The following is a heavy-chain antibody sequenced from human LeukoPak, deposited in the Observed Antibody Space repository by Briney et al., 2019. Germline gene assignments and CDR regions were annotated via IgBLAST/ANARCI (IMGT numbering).Heavy chain of an antibody. CDR3: ARDSTGYGYEEWS. CDR1: GFTFSSYW. CDR2: IKQDGSEN. J-gene: IGHJ5*02. Sequence: GGSLRLSCVASGFTFSSYWMSWVRQAPGKGLEWVANIKQDGSENFYVDSVKGRFTISRDNAKNSLYLQMNNLRAEDTAVYYCARDSTGYGYEEWSWGQGTLVTVSS. D-gene: IGHD5-18*01. V-gene: IGHV3-7*01.